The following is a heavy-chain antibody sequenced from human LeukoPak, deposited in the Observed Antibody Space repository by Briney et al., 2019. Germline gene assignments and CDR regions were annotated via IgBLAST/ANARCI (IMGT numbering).Heavy chain of an antibody. V-gene: IGHV1-69*04. CDR1: GYTFTGYY. J-gene: IGHJ4*02. CDR3: ARDPPDGGTGDFDL. CDR2: IIPILGIA. Sequence: GASVKVSCKASGYTFTGYYMHWVRQAPGQGLEWMGRIIPILGIANYAQKFQGRVTITADKSTSTAYMELSSLRSEDTAVYYCARDPPDGGTGDFDLWGQGTLVTVSS. D-gene: IGHD4-23*01.